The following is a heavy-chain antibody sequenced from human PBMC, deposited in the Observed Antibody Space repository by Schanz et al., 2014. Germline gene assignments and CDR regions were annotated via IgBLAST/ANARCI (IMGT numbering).Heavy chain of an antibody. CDR2: ISSGGRNI. CDR1: GFTVSSNY. V-gene: IGHV3-21*01. CDR3: ARPSDSSWYMDV. Sequence: EVQLVESGGGLVQPGGSLRLSCAASGFTVSSNYMNWVRQAPGKGLEWVSSISSGGRNISYADSVKGRFTISRDNAKNSLYLQMNSLRAEDTAVYYCARPSDSSWYMDVWGKGTTVTVSS. J-gene: IGHJ6*03. D-gene: IGHD2-21*02.